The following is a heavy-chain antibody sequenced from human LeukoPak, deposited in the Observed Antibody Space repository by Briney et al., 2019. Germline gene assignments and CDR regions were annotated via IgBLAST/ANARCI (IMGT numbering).Heavy chain of an antibody. J-gene: IGHJ4*02. V-gene: IGHV3-49*04. D-gene: IGHD4-17*01. CDR1: GXTFGDYA. CDR2: IRSKAYGGTA. CDR3: TRGGDYGYFDY. Sequence: PGGSLRLSCTPSGXTFGDYAMSWVRQAPGKGLEWVGFIRSKAYGGTANYAASVKGRFTISRDDSKSIAYLQMNSLKTEDTAVYYCTRGGDYGYFDYWVQGTLVTVSS.